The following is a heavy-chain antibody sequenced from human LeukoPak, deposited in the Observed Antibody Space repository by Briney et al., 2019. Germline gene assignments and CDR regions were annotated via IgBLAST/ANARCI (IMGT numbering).Heavy chain of an antibody. CDR3: ARHYYNSGWLYYFDY. J-gene: IGHJ4*02. V-gene: IGHV4-59*08. CDR2: VYYIGST. CDR1: GGSINTYY. Sequence: SETLSLTCSVSGGSINTYYWSWIRQPPGKGLEWIGFVYYIGSTNYNPSLKSRVTISVDTSRNQFSLKLSSVTTADSAVYYCARHYYNSGWLYYFDYWGQGTLVTVSS. D-gene: IGHD6-19*01.